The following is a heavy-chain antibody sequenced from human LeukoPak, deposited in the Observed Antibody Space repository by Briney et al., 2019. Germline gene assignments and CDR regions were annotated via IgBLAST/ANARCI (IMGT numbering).Heavy chain of an antibody. D-gene: IGHD2-8*01. Sequence: ASVTVSFTASGYTFTIYYMHWVRQAPGQGLEWMGIINPSGGSTSYAQKFQGRVTMTRDTSTSTVYMELSSLRSEDTAVYYCARGSTVYAHDYWGQGTLVTVSS. CDR1: GYTFTIYY. V-gene: IGHV1-46*01. CDR2: INPSGGST. J-gene: IGHJ4*02. CDR3: ARGSTVYAHDY.